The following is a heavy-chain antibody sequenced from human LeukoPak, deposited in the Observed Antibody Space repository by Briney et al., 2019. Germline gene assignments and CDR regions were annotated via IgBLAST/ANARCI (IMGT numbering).Heavy chain of an antibody. CDR1: GYTFTSYG. Sequence: ASVKASCKASGYTFTSYGISWVRQAPGQGLEWMGWISAYNGNTNYAQKLQGRVTMTTDTSTSTAYMELRSLRSDDTAVYYCARDRPEGVLYYYYYYGMDVWGQGTTVTVSS. J-gene: IGHJ6*02. V-gene: IGHV1-18*01. CDR3: ARDRPEGVLYYYYYYGMDV. CDR2: ISAYNGNT. D-gene: IGHD6-6*01.